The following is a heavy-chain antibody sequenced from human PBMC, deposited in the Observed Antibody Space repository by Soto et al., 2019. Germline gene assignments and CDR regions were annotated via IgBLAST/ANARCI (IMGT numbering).Heavy chain of an antibody. CDR1: GFTFSSYS. V-gene: IGHV3-48*01. CDR2: ISSSSSTI. CDR3: ARAPRGSHYGSGSYPPKPQTTEYYMDV. D-gene: IGHD3-10*01. Sequence: GGSLRLSCAASGFTFSSYSMNWVRQAPGKGLEWVSYISSSSSTIYYADSVKGRFTISRDNAKNSLYLQMNSLRAEDTAVYYCARAPRGSHYGSGSYPPKPQTTEYYMDVWGKGTTVTVSS. J-gene: IGHJ6*03.